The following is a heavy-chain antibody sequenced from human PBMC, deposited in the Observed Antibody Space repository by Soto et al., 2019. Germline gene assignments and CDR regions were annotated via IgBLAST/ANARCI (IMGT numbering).Heavy chain of an antibody. CDR3: ARDREDYDILTGYKGDAFDI. D-gene: IGHD3-9*01. Sequence: WLFLRVSSAASEVNCINHSIRWISQATGKGLEWVSSISSSSSYIYYADSVKGRFTVSRDNAKNSLSLQMNSLRAEDTAVYYCARDREDYDILTGYKGDAFDIWGQGTMVTVSS. V-gene: IGHV3-21*01. CDR2: ISSSSSYI. J-gene: IGHJ3*02. CDR1: EVNCINHS.